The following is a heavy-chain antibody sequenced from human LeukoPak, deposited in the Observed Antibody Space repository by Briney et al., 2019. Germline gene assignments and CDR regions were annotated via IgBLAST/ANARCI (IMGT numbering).Heavy chain of an antibody. CDR2: ISSSSSYI. V-gene: IGHV3-21*01. CDR1: GFTFSSYS. Sequence: GGSLRLSCAASGFTFSSYSMNWVRQAPGKGLEWVSSISSSSSYICYADSVKGRFTISRDNAKNSLYLQMNSLRAEDTAVYYCASVYSSGWEFDYWGQGTLVTVSS. CDR3: ASVYSSGWEFDY. D-gene: IGHD6-19*01. J-gene: IGHJ4*02.